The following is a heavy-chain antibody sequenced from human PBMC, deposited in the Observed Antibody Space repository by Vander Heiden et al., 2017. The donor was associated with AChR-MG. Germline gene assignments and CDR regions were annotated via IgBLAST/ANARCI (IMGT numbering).Heavy chain of an antibody. CDR3: ARYYDSLTGYSAGGYYYGMDV. CDR2: IIPILGIA. J-gene: IGHJ6*02. Sequence: QGLEWMGRIIPILGIANYAQKFQGRVTITADKSTSTAYMELSSLRSEDTAVYYCARYYDSLTGYSAGGYYYGMDVWGQGTTVTVSS. D-gene: IGHD3-9*01. V-gene: IGHV1-69*02.